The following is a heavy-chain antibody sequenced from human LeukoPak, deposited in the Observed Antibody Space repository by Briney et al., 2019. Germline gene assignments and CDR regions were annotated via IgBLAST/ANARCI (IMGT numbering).Heavy chain of an antibody. CDR2: ISAYNGNT. CDR3: ARGGVLLWFGELLAYDY. J-gene: IGHJ4*02. CDR1: GYTFTSYG. Sequence: GASVKVSCKASGYTFTSYGISWVRQAPGQGLEWMGWISAYNGNTNYAQKLQGRVTMTTDTSTSTAYMELRSLRSDDTAVYYCARGGVLLWFGELLAYDYWGQGTLVTVSS. D-gene: IGHD3-10*01. V-gene: IGHV1-18*01.